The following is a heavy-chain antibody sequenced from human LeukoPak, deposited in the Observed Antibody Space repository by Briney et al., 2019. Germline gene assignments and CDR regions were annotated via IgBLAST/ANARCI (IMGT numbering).Heavy chain of an antibody. CDR2: IYYSGST. CDR3: ARVMATFYYYYMDV. D-gene: IGHD5-12*01. V-gene: IGHV4-30-4*08. CDR1: GGSISSGDYY. Sequence: SETLSLTCTVCGGSISSGDYYWSWIRQPPGKGLEWIGYIYYSGSTYYNPSLKSRVTISVDTSKNQFSLKLSSVTAADTAVYYCARVMATFYYYYMDVWGKGTTVTVSS. J-gene: IGHJ6*03.